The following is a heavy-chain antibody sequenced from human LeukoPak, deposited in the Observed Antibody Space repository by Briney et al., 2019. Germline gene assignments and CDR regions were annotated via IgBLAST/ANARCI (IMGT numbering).Heavy chain of an antibody. CDR1: GGSISSYY. Sequence: SETLSLTCTVSGGSISSYYWSWIRQPPGKGLEWIAYISDIGSTNYNPSLKSRVTISLDTSKNQFSLKLSSVTAADTAVYYCATAGYSSSWPPDYWGQGTLVTVSS. CDR2: ISDIGST. V-gene: IGHV4-59*08. CDR3: ATAGYSSSWPPDY. J-gene: IGHJ4*02. D-gene: IGHD6-13*01.